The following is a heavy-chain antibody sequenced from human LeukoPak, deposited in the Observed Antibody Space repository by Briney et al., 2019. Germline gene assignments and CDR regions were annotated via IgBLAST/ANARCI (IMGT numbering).Heavy chain of an antibody. CDR3: ASGSYSPFEY. CDR1: GFSFSSDD. D-gene: IGHD1-26*01. Sequence: GGSLRLSCAASGFSFSSDDMNWVRQAPGKGLEWVSYISSGGTFIYYADSVKGRITISRDNAKNSLYLQMNSLRAEDTAVYYCASGSYSPFEYWGQGTLVTVSS. CDR2: ISSGGTFI. V-gene: IGHV3-48*03. J-gene: IGHJ4*02.